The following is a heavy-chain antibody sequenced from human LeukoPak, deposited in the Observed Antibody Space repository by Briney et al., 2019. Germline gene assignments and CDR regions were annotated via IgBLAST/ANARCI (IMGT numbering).Heavy chain of an antibody. CDR3: ARDYFGLGGIDA. J-gene: IGHJ5*02. V-gene: IGHV4-39*02. CDR2: IYYSGST. CDR1: GGSIRSSSYY. Sequence: SETLSLTCTVSGGSIRSSSYYWGWIRQPPGKGLEWIGSIYYSGSTYYNPSLKSRVTISVDTSKNQFSLKLSSVTAADTAVYYCARDYFGLGGIDAWGQGALVTVSS. D-gene: IGHD3-10*01.